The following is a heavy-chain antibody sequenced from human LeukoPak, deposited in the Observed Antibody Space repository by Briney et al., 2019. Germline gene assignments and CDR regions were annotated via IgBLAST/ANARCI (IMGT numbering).Heavy chain of an antibody. J-gene: IGHJ4*02. CDR2: ISGSGGST. CDR1: GFTFSSYG. Sequence: PGGSLRLSCAASGFTFSSYGMSWVRQAPGKGLEWVSAISGSGGSTYYADSVKGRFTISRDNSKNTLYLQMNSLRGEDTAVYYCARGTSSGYFQLYFDYWGQGTLVTVSS. V-gene: IGHV3-23*01. CDR3: ARGTSSGYFQLYFDY. D-gene: IGHD3-22*01.